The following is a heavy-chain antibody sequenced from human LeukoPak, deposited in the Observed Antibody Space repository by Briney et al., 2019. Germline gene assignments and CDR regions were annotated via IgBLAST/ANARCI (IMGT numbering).Heavy chain of an antibody. CDR1: GFTFSSYS. D-gene: IGHD2-15*01. Sequence: PGGSLRLSCAASGFTFSSYSMNWVRQAPGKGLEWVSSISSSSSYIYYADSVKGRFTISRDNAKNSLYLQMSSLRAEDTAVYYCARAELGYCSGGSCSWFDPWGQGTLVTVSS. CDR3: ARAELGYCSGGSCSWFDP. CDR2: ISSSSSYI. J-gene: IGHJ5*02. V-gene: IGHV3-21*01.